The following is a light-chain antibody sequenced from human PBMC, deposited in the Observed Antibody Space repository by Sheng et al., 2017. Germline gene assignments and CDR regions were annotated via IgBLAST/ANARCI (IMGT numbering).Light chain of an antibody. CDR3: QQYNSYLT. J-gene: IGKJ4*01. Sequence: DIQMTQSPSTLSASVGDRVTITCRASQTISSWLAWYQQKPGKAPKLLIYKASNLESGVPSRFSGSGFGTEFTLTISSLQPDDFATYYCQQYNSYLTFGGGTEGGDQT. CDR1: QTISSW. V-gene: IGKV1-5*03. CDR2: KAS.